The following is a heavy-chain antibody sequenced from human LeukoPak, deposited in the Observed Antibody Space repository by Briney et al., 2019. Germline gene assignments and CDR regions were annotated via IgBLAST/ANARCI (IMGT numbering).Heavy chain of an antibody. V-gene: IGHV1-46*03. D-gene: IGHD2-21*02. CDR3: GRGEVVVVTDMGY. Sequence: ASVKVSCKASGYTFTSYYMHWVRQAPGQGLEWMGIINPIGGSTSYAQKFQGRVTITRDTSTITVYSELRSLRSEDTAVHYCGRGEVVVVTDMGYWGQGTLVTVSS. CDR2: INPIGGST. J-gene: IGHJ4*02. CDR1: GYTFTSYY.